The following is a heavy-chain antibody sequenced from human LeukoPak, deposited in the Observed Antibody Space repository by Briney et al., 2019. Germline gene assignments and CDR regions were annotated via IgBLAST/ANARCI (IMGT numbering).Heavy chain of an antibody. J-gene: IGHJ4*02. D-gene: IGHD5-18*01. CDR2: ISGSGGRT. V-gene: IGHV3-23*01. CDR1: GFTFSSYA. CDR3: AKDRGWNVDTAMVQYHFDY. Sequence: GGSLRLSCAASGFTFSSYAMSWVRQAPGKGLEWVSAISGSGGRTYYADSVKGRFTISRDNSKNTLYLQMNSLRAEDTAVYYCAKDRGWNVDTAMVQYHFDYWGQGTLVTVSS.